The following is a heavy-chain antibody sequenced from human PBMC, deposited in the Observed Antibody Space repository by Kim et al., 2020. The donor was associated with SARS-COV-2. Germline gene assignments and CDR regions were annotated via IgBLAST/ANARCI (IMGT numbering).Heavy chain of an antibody. CDR3: ARTIDDYGDYDGPPYYYGMDV. Sequence: GGSLRLSCAASGFTFSSYSMNWVRQAPGKGLEWVSSISSSSSYIYYADSVKGRFTISRDNAKNSLYLQMNSLRAEDTAVYYCARTIDDYGDYDGPPYYYGMDVWGQGTTVTVSS. CDR1: GFTFSSYS. J-gene: IGHJ6*02. CDR2: ISSSSSYI. V-gene: IGHV3-21*01. D-gene: IGHD4-17*01.